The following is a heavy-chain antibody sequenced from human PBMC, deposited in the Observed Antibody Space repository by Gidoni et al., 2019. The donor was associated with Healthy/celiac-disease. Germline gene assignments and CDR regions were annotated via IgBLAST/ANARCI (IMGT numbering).Heavy chain of an antibody. CDR1: GYSCTSYW. D-gene: IGHD3-10*01. J-gene: IGHJ6*02. CDR2: IYPGDSDT. Sequence: EVQLVQSGAEVKKPGESLKISCKGSGYSCTSYWIGWVRQMPGKGLEWMGLIYPGDSDTRYSPSFQGQVTISADKSISTAYLQWSSLKASDTAMYYCARRSEYGSGSRHYGMDVWGQGTTVTVSS. V-gene: IGHV5-51*01. CDR3: ARRSEYGSGSRHYGMDV.